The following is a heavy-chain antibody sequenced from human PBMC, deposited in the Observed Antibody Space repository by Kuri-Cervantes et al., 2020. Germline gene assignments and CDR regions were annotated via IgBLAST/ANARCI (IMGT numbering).Heavy chain of an antibody. D-gene: IGHD3-22*01. CDR2: IYNTGST. V-gene: IGHV4-61*01. CDR1: GGSVSTGTYF. J-gene: IGHJ4*02. Sequence: SETLSLTCTVSGGSVSTGTYFWSWIRQPPGKGLENIGHIYNTGSTNYSPALKSRVTISIDTSKNQFSLQLTSVTPEDTAVYYCARTFYDSGGYYLYAFDYWGQGTLVTVSS. CDR3: ARTFYDSGGYYLYAFDY.